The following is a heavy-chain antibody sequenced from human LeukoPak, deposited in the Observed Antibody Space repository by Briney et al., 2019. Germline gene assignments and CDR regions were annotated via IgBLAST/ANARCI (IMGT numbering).Heavy chain of an antibody. D-gene: IGHD3-10*01. V-gene: IGHV1-24*01. CDR3: ATMDYYGAGSYGRS. CDR2: FDPEDGET. J-gene: IGHJ5*02. CDR1: GYTLTELS. Sequence: GASVTVSFKVSGYTLTELSMHWVRQAPGKGLEWMGGFDPEDGETIYAQKFQGRVTMTEDTSTDTAYMELSSLRSEDTAVYYCATMDYYGAGSYGRSWGQGTLVTVSS.